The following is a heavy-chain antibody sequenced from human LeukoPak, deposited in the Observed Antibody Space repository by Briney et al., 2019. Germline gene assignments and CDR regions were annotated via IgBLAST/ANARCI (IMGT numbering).Heavy chain of an antibody. CDR3: ATDQYRLPDY. D-gene: IGHD2-2*01. CDR2: ISSTTNYI. Sequence: GGSLRLSCAASGCPLSGYSLNWVRQAPGKGLEWVSSISSTTNYIYYADSVKGRFTISRDNAKNSLYLQMNSLRDEDTAVYYCATDQYRLPDYWGQGTLVTVSS. CDR1: GCPLSGYS. J-gene: IGHJ4*02. V-gene: IGHV3-21*01.